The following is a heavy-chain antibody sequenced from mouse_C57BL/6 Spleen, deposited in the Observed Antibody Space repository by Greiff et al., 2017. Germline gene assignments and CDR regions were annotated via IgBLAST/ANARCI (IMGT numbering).Heavy chain of an antibody. CDR2: IDPSDSYT. CDR3: ARGMITYYFDY. D-gene: IGHD2-4*01. Sequence: VQLQQPGAELVMPGASVKLSCKASGYTFTSYWMHWVKQRPGQGLEWIGEIDPSDSYTNYNQKFKGKSTLTVAKSSSTAYMQLSSLTSEDSAVYYCARGMITYYFDYWGQGTTLTVSS. V-gene: IGHV1-69*01. J-gene: IGHJ2*01. CDR1: GYTFTSYW.